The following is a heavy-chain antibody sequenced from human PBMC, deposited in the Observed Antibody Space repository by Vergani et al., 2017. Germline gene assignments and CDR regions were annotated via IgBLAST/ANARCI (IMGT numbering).Heavy chain of an antibody. CDR1: GFTFSSYS. V-gene: IGHV3-48*01. J-gene: IGHJ2*01. D-gene: IGHD3-3*01. CDR2: ISSSSSTI. Sequence: EVQLVESGGGLVQPGGSLRLSCAASGFTFSSYSMTWVRQAPGKGLEWVSYISSSSSTIYYADSVKGRFTISRDNAKNSLYLQMNSLRAEDTAVYYCARKTISGFDLWGRGTLVTVSS. CDR3: ARKTISGFDL.